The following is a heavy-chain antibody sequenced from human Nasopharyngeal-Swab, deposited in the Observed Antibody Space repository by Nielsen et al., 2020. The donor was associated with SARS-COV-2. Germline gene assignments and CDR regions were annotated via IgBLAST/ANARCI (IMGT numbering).Heavy chain of an antibody. CDR3: ARDQVDTAMVFFSYYYYYGMDV. Sequence: GESLKISCAASGFVFNDYYMTWVRQAPGKGLEWVAVISYDGSNKYYADSVKGRFTISRDNSKNTLYLQMNSLRAEDTAVYYCARDQVDTAMVFFSYYYYYGMDVWGQGTTVTVSS. V-gene: IGHV3-30-3*01. J-gene: IGHJ6*02. CDR1: GFVFNDYY. CDR2: ISYDGSNK. D-gene: IGHD5-18*01.